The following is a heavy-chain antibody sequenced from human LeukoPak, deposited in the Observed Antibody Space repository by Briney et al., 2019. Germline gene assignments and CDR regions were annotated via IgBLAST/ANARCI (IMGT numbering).Heavy chain of an antibody. CDR3: ARGIAARPRGMDV. CDR2: INHSGST. Sequence: SETLSLTCAVYGGSFSGYYWSWIRQPPGKGLEWIREINHSGSTNYNPSLKSRVTISVDTTKNQFSLKLSSVTAADTAVYYCARGIAARPRGMDVWGKGATVTVSS. D-gene: IGHD6-13*01. J-gene: IGHJ6*04. CDR1: GGSFSGYY. V-gene: IGHV4-34*01.